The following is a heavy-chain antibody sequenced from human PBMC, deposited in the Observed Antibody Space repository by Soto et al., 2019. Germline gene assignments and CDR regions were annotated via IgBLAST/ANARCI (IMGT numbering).Heavy chain of an antibody. Sequence: SETLSLTCAVYGGSFSGYYWSWIRQPPGKGLEWIGEINHSGSTNYNPSLKSRVTISVDTSKNQFSLKLSSVTAADTAVYYCARGSRLRYPTNWFDPWGQGTLVTVSS. CDR3: ARGSRLRYPTNWFDP. CDR2: INHSGST. D-gene: IGHD3-9*01. V-gene: IGHV4-34*01. CDR1: GGSFSGYY. J-gene: IGHJ5*02.